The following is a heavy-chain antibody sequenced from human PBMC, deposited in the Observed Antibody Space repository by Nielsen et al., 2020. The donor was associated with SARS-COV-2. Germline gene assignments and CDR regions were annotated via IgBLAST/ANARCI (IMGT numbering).Heavy chain of an antibody. D-gene: IGHD6-19*01. CDR2: IGVSGGGT. CDR3: TRRVAGGAMDV. CDR1: GFAFSNFA. J-gene: IGHJ6*02. Sequence: GESLKISCAASGFAFSNFAMNWVRQAPGKGLEWVSTIGVSGGGTYYADSLEGRFTISRDNSKNTLYLQMNSLGADDTAIYYCTRRVAGGAMDVWGQGTTVTVSS. V-gene: IGHV3-23*01.